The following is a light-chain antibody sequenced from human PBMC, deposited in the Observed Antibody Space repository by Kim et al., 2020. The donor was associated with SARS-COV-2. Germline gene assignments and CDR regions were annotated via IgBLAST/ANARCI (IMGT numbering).Light chain of an antibody. CDR1: QDIHTW. V-gene: IGKV1-5*03. J-gene: IGKJ2*01. Sequence: SASVGDRVTITCRASQDIHTWLVWYQQKPGKAPKLLMYRASTLESGAPSRFSGSGSATEFILTIADLQPDDFATYYCQHYNSVPYTFGQGTKLEI. CDR3: QHYNSVPYT. CDR2: RAS.